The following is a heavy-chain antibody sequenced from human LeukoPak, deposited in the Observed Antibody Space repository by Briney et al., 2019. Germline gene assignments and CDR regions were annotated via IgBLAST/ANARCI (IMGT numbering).Heavy chain of an antibody. V-gene: IGHV3-11*01. J-gene: IGHJ2*01. D-gene: IGHD3-10*01. CDR2: INSRSNVI. Sequence: PGGSLRLSCAASGFTFSNCYMSWIRQAPGKGPEWVSFINSRSNVIHYADSVKGRFTISRDNAQNSLFLQMNNLRAEHTAVYFCARDGGAPGEWFFEHWGRGALVTVSS. CDR3: ARDGGAPGEWFFEH. CDR1: GFTFSNCY.